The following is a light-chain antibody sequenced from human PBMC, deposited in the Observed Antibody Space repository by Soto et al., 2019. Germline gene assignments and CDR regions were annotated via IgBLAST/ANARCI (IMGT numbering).Light chain of an antibody. V-gene: IGKV1-12*01. CDR1: QGIGNW. CDR3: QQSNSFPFT. J-gene: IGKJ3*01. Sequence: DIQMTPSPSSVSASVGDRVTITCRASQGIGNWLAWYQQKPGQAPKLLIFSASTLHSGVPSRFSGRGSGTDFTLTITSLQPEDFATYDCQQSNSFPFTVGPGTKVNIK. CDR2: SAS.